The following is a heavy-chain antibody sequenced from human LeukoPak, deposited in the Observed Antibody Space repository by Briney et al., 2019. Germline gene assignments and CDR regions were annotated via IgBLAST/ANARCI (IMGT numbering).Heavy chain of an antibody. V-gene: IGHV1-2*02. J-gene: IGHJ3*02. CDR2: INPNSGGT. CDR1: GYTFTGHY. D-gene: IGHD3-22*01. Sequence: GASVKVSCKASGYTFTGHYMHWVRQAPGQGLEWMGWINPNSGGTNYAQKFQGRVTMTRDTSISTAYMELSRLRSDDTAVYYCAGAYYYDSSGYWDAFDIWGQGTMVTVSS. CDR3: AGAYYYDSSGYWDAFDI.